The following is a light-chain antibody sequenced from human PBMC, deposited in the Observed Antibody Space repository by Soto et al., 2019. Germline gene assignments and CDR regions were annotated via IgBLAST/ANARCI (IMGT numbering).Light chain of an antibody. CDR3: QQYNNWPLT. CDR1: QSISSSY. Sequence: EFVLTQSPGTLSLSPGKRATLSCRPSQSISSSYLAWYQQRPGQAPRLLIYGASSRATGIPDRFSGSGSGTEFTLTISRLEPEDFAVYYCQQYNNWPLTFGQGTKVDIK. V-gene: IGKV3-20*01. J-gene: IGKJ1*01. CDR2: GAS.